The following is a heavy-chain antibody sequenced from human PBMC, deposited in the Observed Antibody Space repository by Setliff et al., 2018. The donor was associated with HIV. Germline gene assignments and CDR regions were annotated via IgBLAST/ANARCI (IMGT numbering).Heavy chain of an antibody. J-gene: IGHJ4*02. V-gene: IGHV3-7*03. CDR1: GFTFSDYW. CDR3: ARDLAY. Sequence: GSLRLSCAASGFTFSDYWMSWVRQAPGKGLEWVANIKQDGSEKYYVESVKGRFTISRDNAENSLYLQMNNLRAEDTAVYYCARDLAYWGQGTLVTVSS. CDR2: IKQDGSEK.